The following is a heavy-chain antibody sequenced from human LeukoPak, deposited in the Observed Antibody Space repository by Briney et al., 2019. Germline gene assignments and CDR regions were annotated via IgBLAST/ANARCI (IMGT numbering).Heavy chain of an antibody. D-gene: IGHD3-10*01. CDR1: GFTFSSYS. J-gene: IGHJ4*02. V-gene: IGHV3-21*01. CDR2: ISSSSSYI. Sequence: GGSLRLSCAASGFTFSSYSMNWVRQAPGKGLEWVSSISSSSSYIYYADSVKGRFTISRDNSKNTLYLQMNSLRAEDTAVYYCAKVLNYYGSGSYYIGYWGQGTLVTVSS. CDR3: AKVLNYYGSGSYYIGY.